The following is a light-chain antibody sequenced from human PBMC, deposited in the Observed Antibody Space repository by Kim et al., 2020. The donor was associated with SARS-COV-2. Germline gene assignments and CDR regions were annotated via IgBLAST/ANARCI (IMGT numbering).Light chain of an antibody. CDR1: QSVASN. CDR2: GAS. V-gene: IGKV3-15*01. Sequence: SPGESATLSCRASQSVASNLAWYQQKPGQSPRLLIHGASIRTTGVPARFSGSGSGSEFTLTIDSLQSDDFAIYYCQHYDNWPWTFGQGTKVDIK. CDR3: QHYDNWPWT. J-gene: IGKJ1*01.